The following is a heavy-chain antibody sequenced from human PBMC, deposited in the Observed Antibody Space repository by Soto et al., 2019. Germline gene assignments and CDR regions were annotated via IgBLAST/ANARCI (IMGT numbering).Heavy chain of an antibody. V-gene: IGHV3-7*01. CDR3: ARDPSIVLVPAATYYYYYYGMDV. CDR2: IKQDGSEK. J-gene: IGHJ6*02. CDR1: GLTFSTYW. D-gene: IGHD2-2*01. Sequence: PGESLRLSCQPSGLTFSTYWTSWVRPPPGDGLEGVANIKQDGSEKYYVDSVKGRFTISRGNAKNSLYLQMNSLRAEDTAVYYCARDPSIVLVPAATYYYYYYGMDVWGQGT.